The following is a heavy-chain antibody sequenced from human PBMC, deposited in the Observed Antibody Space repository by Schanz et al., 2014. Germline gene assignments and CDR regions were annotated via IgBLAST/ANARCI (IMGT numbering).Heavy chain of an antibody. J-gene: IGHJ1*01. Sequence: CAASGFTFSSYAMHWVRQAPGKGLEWVAVMSYDGSNKYYADSVKGRFTISRDTPKNTLDVQRNSLRAEDPDSQYCARDPAQSRIGPLCREYSQHWG. CDR2: MSYDGSNK. CDR1: GFTFSSYA. V-gene: IGHV3-30-3*01. CDR3: ARDPAQSRIGPLCREYSQH. D-gene: IGHD4-4*01.